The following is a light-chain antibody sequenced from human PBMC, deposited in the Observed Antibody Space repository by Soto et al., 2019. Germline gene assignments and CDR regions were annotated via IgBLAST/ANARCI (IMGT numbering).Light chain of an antibody. J-gene: IGKJ3*01. V-gene: IGKV1-39*01. CDR3: QQSYSTPHT. CDR1: QSISSY. Sequence: TQMTQSPYALSASGGDSLTITCRACQSISSYLNWYQQKPGKAPKLLIYAASSLQSGVPSRFSGSGSGTDFTLTISSLQPEDFATYYCQQSYSTPHTFGPGTKVDIK. CDR2: AAS.